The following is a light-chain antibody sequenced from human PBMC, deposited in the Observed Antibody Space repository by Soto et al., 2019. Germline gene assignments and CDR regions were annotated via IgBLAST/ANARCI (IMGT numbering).Light chain of an antibody. CDR2: LNSDVSH. Sequence: QSVLTQSPSASASLGASVKLTCTLSSGHSSSAIAWHQQQPEKGPRYLMKLNSDVSHSKGDGIPDCFSGSSSGAERYLTIASLQSEDDAYYYWQTWGTVPCVFGGGTKLTVL. CDR1: SGHSSSA. J-gene: IGLJ3*02. V-gene: IGLV4-69*01. CDR3: QTWGTVPCV.